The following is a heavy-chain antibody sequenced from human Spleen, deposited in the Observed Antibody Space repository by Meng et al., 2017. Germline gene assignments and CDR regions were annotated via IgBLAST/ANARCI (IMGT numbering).Heavy chain of an antibody. CDR3: AANRDGFDP. Sequence: QVERQGAGPGQVRPSETRSLTCTVSGGSISSGGYYWSWIRQHPGKGLEWIGHMYYSGSTYYNPSLKSRVTISVGTSQNQFSLKLSSVTAADTAVYYCAANRDGFDPWGQGTLVTVSS. J-gene: IGHJ5*02. CDR2: MYYSGST. CDR1: GGSISSGGYY. V-gene: IGHV4-31*03.